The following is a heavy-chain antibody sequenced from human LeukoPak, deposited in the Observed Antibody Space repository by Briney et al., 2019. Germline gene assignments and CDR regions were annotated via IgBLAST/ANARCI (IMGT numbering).Heavy chain of an antibody. CDR2: IIPIFGTA. V-gene: IGHV1-69*13. Sequence: SVKVSCKVSGYTLTELSMHWVRQAPGQGLEWMGGIIPIFGTANYAQKFQGRVTITADESTSTAYMELSSLRSEDTAVYYCAATSGSYDYWGQGTLVTVSS. D-gene: IGHD1-26*01. J-gene: IGHJ4*02. CDR3: AATSGSYDY. CDR1: GYTLTELS.